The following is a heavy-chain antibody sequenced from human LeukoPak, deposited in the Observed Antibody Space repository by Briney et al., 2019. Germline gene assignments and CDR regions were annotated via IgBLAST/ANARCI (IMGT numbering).Heavy chain of an antibody. CDR2: ISAYNGNT. CDR1: GYTFTSYG. CDR3: ARDRMYSSSWYVDY. Sequence: ASVTVSCEASGYTFTSYGISWVRQAPGQGLEWMGWISAYNGNTNYAQKLQGRVTMTTDTSTSTAYMELRSLRSDDTAVYYCARDRMYSSSWYVDYWGQGTLVTVSS. J-gene: IGHJ4*02. D-gene: IGHD6-13*01. V-gene: IGHV1-18*01.